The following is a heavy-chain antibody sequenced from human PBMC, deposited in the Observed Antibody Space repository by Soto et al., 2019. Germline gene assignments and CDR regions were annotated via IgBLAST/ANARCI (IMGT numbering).Heavy chain of an antibody. CDR3: ARVDPQYALDI. CDR2: INSDGSST. CDR1: GFTFSSYW. V-gene: IGHV3-74*01. J-gene: IGHJ3*02. Sequence: GGSLRLSCAASGFTFSSYWMHWVRQAPGKGLVWVSRINSDGSSTSYADSVKGRFTISRDNAKNTLYLQMNSLRAEDTAVYYCARVDPQYALDIWGQGTMVTVSS.